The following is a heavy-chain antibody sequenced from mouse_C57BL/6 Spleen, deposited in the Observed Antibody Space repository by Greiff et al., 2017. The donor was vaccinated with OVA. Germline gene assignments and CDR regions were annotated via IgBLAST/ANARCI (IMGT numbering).Heavy chain of an antibody. V-gene: IGHV1-50*01. Sequence: QVQLQQPGAELVKPGASVKLSCKASGYTFTSYWMQWVKQRPGLGFEWIGEIDPSDSYTNYNQKFKGKATLTVDTSSSTAYMQLSSLTSEDSAVYYCARPSITTAVGGFAYWGQGTLVTVSA. CDR3: ARPSITTAVGGFAY. D-gene: IGHD1-1*01. CDR2: IDPSDSYT. CDR1: GYTFTSYW. J-gene: IGHJ3*01.